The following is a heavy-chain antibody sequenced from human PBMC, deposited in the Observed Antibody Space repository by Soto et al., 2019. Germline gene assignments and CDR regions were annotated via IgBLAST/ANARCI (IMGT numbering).Heavy chain of an antibody. CDR1: GFTFSSYW. J-gene: IGHJ6*02. CDR2: IKQDGSEK. Sequence: EVQLVESGGGLVQPGGSLRLSCAASGFTFSSYWMSWVRQAPGKGLEWVANIKQDGSEKYYVDSVKGRFTISRDNANNSLYLQMNSLRAEDTAVYYCARDGLGYYYYGIDVWGQGTTVTVSS. CDR3: ARDGLGYYYYGIDV. V-gene: IGHV3-7*01. D-gene: IGHD3-3*01.